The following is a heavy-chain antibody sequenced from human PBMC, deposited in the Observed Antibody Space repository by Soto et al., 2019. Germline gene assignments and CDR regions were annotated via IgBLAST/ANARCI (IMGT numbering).Heavy chain of an antibody. CDR3: ARDGIAAAGPQDKYYYYYMDV. V-gene: IGHV1-18*01. D-gene: IGHD6-13*01. Sequence: ASVKVSCKASGYTFTSYGISWVRQAPGQGLERMGWISAYNGNTNYAQKLQGRVTMTTDTSTSTAYMELRSLRSDDTAVYYCARDGIAAAGPQDKYYYYYMDVCGKGTTVTVSS. CDR2: ISAYNGNT. CDR1: GYTFTSYG. J-gene: IGHJ6*03.